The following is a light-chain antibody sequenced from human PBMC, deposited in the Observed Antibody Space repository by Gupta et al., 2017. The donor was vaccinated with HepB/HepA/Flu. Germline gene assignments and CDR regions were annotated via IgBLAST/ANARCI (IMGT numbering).Light chain of an antibody. CDR3: QQRSNWPRNT. J-gene: IGKJ4*01. Sequence: EIVLTQSTATLSLSPGERATLSCRASQSVSSYLAWYQQKPGQAPRLLIYDASNRATGIPARFSGSGSGTDFTLTISSLEPEDFAVYYCQQRSNWPRNTFGGGTKVEIK. CDR2: DAS. V-gene: IGKV3-11*01. CDR1: QSVSSY.